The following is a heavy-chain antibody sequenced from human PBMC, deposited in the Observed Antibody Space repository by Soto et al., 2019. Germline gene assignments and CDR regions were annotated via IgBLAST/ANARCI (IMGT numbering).Heavy chain of an antibody. D-gene: IGHD5-12*01. V-gene: IGHV3-23*01. Sequence: HPGGSLRLSCAASGFTFSIYAMSWVRQAPGKGLEWVSAISGSGGSTYYADSVKGRFTISRDNSKNTLYLQMNSLRAEDTAVYYCAKDTGRDGYNLWVFHATPFDIWGQGTMVTVSS. CDR3: AKDTGRDGYNLWVFHATPFDI. CDR2: ISGSGGST. CDR1: GFTFSIYA. J-gene: IGHJ3*02.